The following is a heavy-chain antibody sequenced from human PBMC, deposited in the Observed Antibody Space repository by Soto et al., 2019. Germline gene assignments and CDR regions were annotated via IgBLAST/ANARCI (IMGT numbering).Heavy chain of an antibody. CDR3: ARGLTGTLDY. CDR1: GFTFSSYS. CDR2: ISYDGSNK. D-gene: IGHD1-20*01. Sequence: GGSLRLSCAASGFTFSSYSMHWVRQAPGKGLEWVAVISYDGSNKYYADSVKGRFTISRDNSKNTLYLQMNSLRAEDTAVYYCARGLTGTLDYWGQGTLVTVSS. V-gene: IGHV3-30-3*01. J-gene: IGHJ4*02.